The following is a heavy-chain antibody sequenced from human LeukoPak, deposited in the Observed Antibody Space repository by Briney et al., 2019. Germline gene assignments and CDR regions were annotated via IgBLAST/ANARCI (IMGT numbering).Heavy chain of an antibody. J-gene: IGHJ4*02. CDR3: AKKGIAVALFDY. CDR2: ISPSGGST. CDR1: GYTFTSNY. Sequence: ASVKVSCKAFGYTFTSNYMHWVRQAPGQGPEWMGVISPSGGSTTYAQKFQGRVTLTRDMSTSTDYLELSSLRAEDTAVYYCAKKGIAVALFDYWGQGTLVTVSS. D-gene: IGHD6-19*01. V-gene: IGHV1-46*01.